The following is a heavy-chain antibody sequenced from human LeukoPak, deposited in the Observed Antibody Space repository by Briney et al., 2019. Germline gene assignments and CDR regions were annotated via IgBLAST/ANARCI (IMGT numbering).Heavy chain of an antibody. J-gene: IGHJ4*02. D-gene: IGHD3-3*01. V-gene: IGHV3-48*01. CDR2: ISSSSSTI. CDR3: ARDYDFWSGRPYYFDY. CDR1: GFTFSSYS. Sequence: GGSLRLSCAASGFTFSSYSMNWVRQAPGKGLEWVSYISSSSSTIYYADSVKGRFTISRDNAKNSLYLQMNSLRAEDTAVYYCARDYDFWSGRPYYFDYWGQGTLVTVSS.